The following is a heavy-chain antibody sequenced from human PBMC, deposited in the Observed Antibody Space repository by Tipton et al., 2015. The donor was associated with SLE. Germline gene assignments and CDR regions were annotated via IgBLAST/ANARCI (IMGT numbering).Heavy chain of an antibody. V-gene: IGHV3-30-3*01. CDR2: ISYDGNNK. D-gene: IGHD3-3*01. Sequence: SLRLSCAASGFTFSNHAIHWVRQVPGKGLEWVAVISYDGNNKYYADSVQGRFTISRDNSKNTLSLHMNSLRTEDTAVYYCAREITLFGVVWAFDIWGQVTMVTVSS. CDR1: GFTFSNHA. CDR3: AREITLFGVVWAFDI. J-gene: IGHJ3*02.